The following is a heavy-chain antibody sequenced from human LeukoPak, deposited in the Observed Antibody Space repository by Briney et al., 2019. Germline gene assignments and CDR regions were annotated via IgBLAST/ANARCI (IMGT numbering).Heavy chain of an antibody. J-gene: IGHJ4*02. CDR1: GFTFSSYG. Sequence: AGGSLRLSCAASGFTFSSYGMHWVRQAPGKGLEWVSSITDSGDGTYYADSVKGRFTISRDDSKNTLYLQMNSLRAEDTAVYYCAKDSPVATRWGQGTLVTVSS. CDR2: ITDSGDGT. CDR3: AKDSPVATR. V-gene: IGHV3-23*01. D-gene: IGHD2-15*01.